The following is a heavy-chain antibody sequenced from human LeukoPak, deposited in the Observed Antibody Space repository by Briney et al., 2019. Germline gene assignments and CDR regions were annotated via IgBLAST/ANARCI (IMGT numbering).Heavy chain of an antibody. CDR2: ISGSGGST. J-gene: IGHJ5*02. Sequence: PGGSLRLSCAASGFTFSSYAMSWVRQAPGKGLEWVSAISGSGGSTYYADSVKGRFTISRDNSKNALYLQMNSLRAEDTAVYYCAKDTFWSGSNWFDPWGQGTLVTVSS. CDR3: AKDTFWSGSNWFDP. V-gene: IGHV3-23*01. CDR1: GFTFSSYA. D-gene: IGHD3-3*01.